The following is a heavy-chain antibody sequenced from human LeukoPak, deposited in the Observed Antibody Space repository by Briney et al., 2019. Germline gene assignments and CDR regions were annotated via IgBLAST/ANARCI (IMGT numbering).Heavy chain of an antibody. CDR2: MNPNSGNT. V-gene: IGHV1-8*01. CDR1: GYTFTSYD. D-gene: IGHD3-22*01. Sequence: ASVKLSCKASGYTFTSYDINWVRQATGQGLEWMGWMNPNSGNTGYAQKFQGRVTMTRNTSISTAYMELRSLRSEDTAVYYCARDYYDSSGYAYWGQGTLVTVSS. CDR3: ARDYYDSSGYAY. J-gene: IGHJ4*02.